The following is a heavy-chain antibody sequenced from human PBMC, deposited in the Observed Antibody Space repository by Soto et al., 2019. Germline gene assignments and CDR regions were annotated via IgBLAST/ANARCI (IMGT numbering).Heavy chain of an antibody. J-gene: IGHJ4*02. CDR2: IYYSGST. D-gene: IGHD4-17*01. Sequence: QLQLQESGQGLVKPSQTLSLTCTVSGDSGGFISSSSYHWGWIRQPPGKGLEWIGNIYYSGSTYYNLSLKSRVTTSGDTSKNQFSLRLTSVTAADTAVYYCARHPPYGPLDYWGQGTLVTVSS. CDR3: ARHPPYGPLDY. V-gene: IGHV4-39*01. CDR1: GDSGGFISSSSYH.